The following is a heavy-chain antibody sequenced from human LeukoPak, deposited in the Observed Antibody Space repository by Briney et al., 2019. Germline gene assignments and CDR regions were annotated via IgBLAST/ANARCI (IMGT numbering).Heavy chain of an antibody. CDR2: ISNDGSHR. V-gene: IGHV3-30*03. CDR3: ARDPNRLADYGGDYFDH. CDR1: GFTFSSYW. Sequence: PGGSLRLSCATSGFTFSSYWMTWVRQAPGNGLEWVAVISNDGSHRYYADSVKGRFTISRDNSKNTLSLEMNTLRPEDTALFYCARDPNRLADYGGDYFDHWGQGTLVTVSS. J-gene: IGHJ4*02. D-gene: IGHD4-23*01.